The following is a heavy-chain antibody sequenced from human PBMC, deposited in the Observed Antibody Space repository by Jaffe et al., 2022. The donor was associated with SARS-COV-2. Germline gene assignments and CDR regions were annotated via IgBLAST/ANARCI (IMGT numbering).Heavy chain of an antibody. CDR3: AKGSRRSRPYYFDS. V-gene: IGHV3-23*01. J-gene: IGHJ4*02. D-gene: IGHD3-10*01. CDR2: ITDTGDDT. Sequence: EVQLLESGGGLVQPGGSLRLSCAASGFTFSSYAMSWVRQAPGKGLEWFSAITDTGDDTYYADSVKGRFTISRDNSKNTLYLQMNSLRAEDAAVYYCAKGSRRSRPYYFDSWGQGTLVTVSS. CDR1: GFTFSSYA.